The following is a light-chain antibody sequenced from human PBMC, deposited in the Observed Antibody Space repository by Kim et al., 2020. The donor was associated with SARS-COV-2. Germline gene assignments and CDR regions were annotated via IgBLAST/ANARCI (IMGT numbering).Light chain of an antibody. CDR1: SNNVGNEG. Sequence: RQTATLTCTENSNNVGNEGAAWLQQHQGHPPKLLSYRNNNRPSGISERLSASRSGNTASLTITGLQPEDEADYYCSAWDSSLSAWVFGGGTQLTVL. CDR2: RNN. CDR3: SAWDSSLSAWV. J-gene: IGLJ2*01. V-gene: IGLV10-54*01.